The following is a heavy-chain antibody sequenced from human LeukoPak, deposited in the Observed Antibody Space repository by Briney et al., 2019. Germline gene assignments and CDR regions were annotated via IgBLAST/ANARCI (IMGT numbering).Heavy chain of an antibody. Sequence: GGSLRLSCAASGFSVRSTYMNWVRQAPGKGLEWVSVIYSCGDTYYADSVKGRFTISRDIFKNMVYLQMNSLRAEDPAMYYCSRDLVLDAFDIWGQGTMVTVSS. CDR2: IYSCGDT. CDR1: GFSVRSTY. J-gene: IGHJ3*02. CDR3: SRDLVLDAFDI. D-gene: IGHD6-13*01. V-gene: IGHV3-66*01.